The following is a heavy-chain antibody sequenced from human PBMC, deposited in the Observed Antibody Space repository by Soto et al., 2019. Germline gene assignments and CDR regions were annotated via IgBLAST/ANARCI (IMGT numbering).Heavy chain of an antibody. D-gene: IGHD3-10*01. J-gene: IGHJ1*01. Sequence: EVQLVESGGGLVQPGGSLRLSCAASGFTFSTYWMQWVRQVPGEGLVWVSSISENGGITTYADSVKGRFTISRDNAKNTLYLQMNGPRVEDMAIYYCAREYYSSGTYWGKGTLVTVST. CDR2: ISENGGIT. V-gene: IGHV3-74*01. CDR3: AREYYSSGTY. CDR1: GFTFSTYW.